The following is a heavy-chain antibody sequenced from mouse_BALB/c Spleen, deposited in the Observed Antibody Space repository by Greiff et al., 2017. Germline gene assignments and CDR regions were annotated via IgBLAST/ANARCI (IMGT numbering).Heavy chain of an antibody. CDR2: ISSGSSTI. J-gene: IGHJ4*01. V-gene: IGHV5-17*02. CDR1: GFTFSSFG. CDR3: ARGGVMDY. Sequence: VQLKESGGGLVQPGGSRKLSCAASGFTFSSFGMHWVRQAPEKGLEWVAYISSGSSTIYYADTVKGRFTISRDNPKNTLFLQMTSLRSEDTAMYYCARGGVMDYWGQGTSVTVSS.